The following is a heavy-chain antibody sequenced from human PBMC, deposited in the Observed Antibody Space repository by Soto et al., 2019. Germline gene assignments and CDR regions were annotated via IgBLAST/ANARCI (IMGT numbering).Heavy chain of an antibody. J-gene: IGHJ6*02. D-gene: IGHD2-2*01. CDR1: GYTFTSYA. Sequence: SSVKVSCKASGYTFTSYAMHWVRQAPGQRLEWMGWINAGNGNTKYSQKFQGRVTITRDTSASTAYMELSSLRSEDTAVYYCARVCSSTSCQVSYGMDGWGQGTTVSVSS. CDR2: INAGNGNT. V-gene: IGHV1-3*01. CDR3: ARVCSSTSCQVSYGMDG.